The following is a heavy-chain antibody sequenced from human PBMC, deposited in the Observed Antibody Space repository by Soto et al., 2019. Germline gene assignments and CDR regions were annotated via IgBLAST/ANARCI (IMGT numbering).Heavy chain of an antibody. D-gene: IGHD6-13*01. CDR1: GFTFSSYA. Sequence: VQLVESGGGLVQPGGSLRLSCAASGFTFSSYAMHWVRQAPGKGLEWVAVISYDGSNKYYADSVKGRFTISRDNSKNTLYLQMNSLRAEDTAVYYCARERGIAAEGYYYYGMDVWGQGTTVTVSS. V-gene: IGHV3-30-3*01. J-gene: IGHJ6*02. CDR3: ARERGIAAEGYYYYGMDV. CDR2: ISYDGSNK.